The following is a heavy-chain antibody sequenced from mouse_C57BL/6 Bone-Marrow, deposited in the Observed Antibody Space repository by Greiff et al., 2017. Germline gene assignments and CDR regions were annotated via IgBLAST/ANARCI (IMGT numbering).Heavy chain of an antibody. J-gene: IGHJ2*01. CDR1: GYAFSSYW. V-gene: IGHV1-80*01. CDR2: IYPGDGDT. CDR3: AREGFYYGSSYVFYYFDY. D-gene: IGHD1-1*01. Sequence: VQLQQSGAELVKPGASVKISCKASGYAFSSYWMNWVKQRPGKGLEWIGQIYPGDGDTNYNGKFKGKATLTADKSSSTAYMQLSSLTSEDSAVYFCAREGFYYGSSYVFYYFDYWGQGTTRTVSS.